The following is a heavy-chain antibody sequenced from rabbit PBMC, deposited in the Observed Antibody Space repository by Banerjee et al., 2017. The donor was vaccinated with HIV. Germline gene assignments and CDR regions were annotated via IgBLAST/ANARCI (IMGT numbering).Heavy chain of an antibody. V-gene: IGHV1S45*01. CDR2: IYVGVDDI. Sequence: QEQLEESGGDLVKPEGSLTLTCKVSGFSFSTSYAIWWVRQAPGKGLEWAGSIYVGVDDIYYANWAKGRFTVSKTSSTTVTLQMTSLTAADTATYFCARQVVTGLYLDLWGQGTLVTVS. CDR3: ARQVVTGLYLDL. D-gene: IGHD4-1*01. CDR1: GFSFSTSYA. J-gene: IGHJ4*01.